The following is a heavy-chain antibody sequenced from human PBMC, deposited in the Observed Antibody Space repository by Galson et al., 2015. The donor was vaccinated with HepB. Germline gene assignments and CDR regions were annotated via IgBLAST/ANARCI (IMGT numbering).Heavy chain of an antibody. CDR1: GFTFSSYS. Sequence: SLRLSCAAPGFTFSSYSMNWVRQAPGKGLEWVSSISSSSSYIYYADSVKGRYTISRDNAKNSLYLQMNSLRAEDTAVYYCARLYCSGGSCYPWGQGTLVTVSS. J-gene: IGHJ5*02. D-gene: IGHD2-15*01. V-gene: IGHV3-21*01. CDR3: ARLYCSGGSCYP. CDR2: ISSSSSYI.